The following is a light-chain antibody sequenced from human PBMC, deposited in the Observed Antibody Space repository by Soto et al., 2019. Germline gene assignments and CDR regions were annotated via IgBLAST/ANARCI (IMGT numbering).Light chain of an antibody. J-gene: IGLJ1*01. V-gene: IGLV2-14*03. CDR1: SGDIGAYEY. Sequence: QSALTQPASVSGSPGQSITISCTGTSGDIGAYEYVSWYQQHPGKAPKLIVFDVSDRPSGVSDRFSGAKSGNTASLTISGLQAEDEADYYCASNARGGTRVFGTGTKVTVL. CDR2: DVS. CDR3: ASNARGGTRV.